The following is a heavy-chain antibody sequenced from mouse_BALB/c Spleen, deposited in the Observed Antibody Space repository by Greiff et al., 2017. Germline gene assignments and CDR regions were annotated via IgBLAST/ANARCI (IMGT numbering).Heavy chain of an antibody. Sequence: VQVVESGPGLVAPSQSLSITCTVSGFSLTSYGVHWVRQPPGKGLEWLGVIWAGGSTNYNSALMSRLSISKDNSKSQVFLKMNSLQTDDTAMYYCASYYRYDVDAMDYWGQGTSVTVSS. CDR3: ASYYRYDVDAMDY. D-gene: IGHD2-14*01. CDR2: IWAGGST. CDR1: GFSLTSYG. J-gene: IGHJ4*01. V-gene: IGHV2-9*02.